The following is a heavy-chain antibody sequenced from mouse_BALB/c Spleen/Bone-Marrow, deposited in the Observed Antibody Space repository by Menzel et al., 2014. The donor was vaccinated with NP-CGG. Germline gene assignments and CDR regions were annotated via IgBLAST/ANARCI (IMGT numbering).Heavy chain of an antibody. Sequence: EVKLQESGAELVKPGASVKLSCTASGFNIKDTYMHWVKQRPEQGLEWIGRIDPANGNTKYDPKFQGKATITADTSSNTAYLQLSSLTSEDTAVYYCARYGNYCYAMDYWGQGTSVTVS. CDR1: GFNIKDTY. J-gene: IGHJ4*01. V-gene: IGHV14-3*02. CDR3: ARYGNYCYAMDY. CDR2: IDPANGNT. D-gene: IGHD2-1*01.